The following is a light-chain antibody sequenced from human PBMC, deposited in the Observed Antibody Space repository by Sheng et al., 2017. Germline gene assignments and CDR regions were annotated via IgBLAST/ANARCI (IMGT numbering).Light chain of an antibody. CDR2: DDN. CDR3: SSYTSDSTYV. J-gene: IGLJ1*01. CDR1: GSNIGNNH. V-gene: IGLV1-51*01. Sequence: QSVLTQPPSVSAAPGQKVTISCSGSGSNIGNNHVSWYQHLPGRAPKLLIYDDNQRPSGIPDRFSGSKSGNMASLTISGLRAEDEADYYCSSYTSDSTYVLGTGTKVTVL.